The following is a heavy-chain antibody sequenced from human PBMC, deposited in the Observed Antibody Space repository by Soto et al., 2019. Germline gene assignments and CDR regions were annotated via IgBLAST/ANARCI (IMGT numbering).Heavy chain of an antibody. D-gene: IGHD4-17*01. CDR2: INAGNGNT. J-gene: IGHJ1*01. CDR3: ARSKISMTTLYGYFQH. Sequence: ASVKVSCKASGYTFTSYAMHWVRQAPGQRLEWMGWINAGNGNTKYSQKFQGRVTITRDTSASTAYMELSSLRSEDTAVYYCARSKISMTTLYGYFQHWGQGTLVTVSS. CDR1: GYTFTSYA. V-gene: IGHV1-3*01.